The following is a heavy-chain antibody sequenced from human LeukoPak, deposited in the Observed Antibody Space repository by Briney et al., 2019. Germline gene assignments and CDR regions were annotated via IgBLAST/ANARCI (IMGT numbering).Heavy chain of an antibody. D-gene: IGHD2-2*01. J-gene: IGHJ5*02. V-gene: IGHV1-8*01. CDR1: GYTFTSYD. CDR3: ARGKAHCSSTSYYGGWFDP. Sequence: GASVKVSCKASGYTFTSYDINWVRQATGQGLEWMGWMNPNSGNTGYAQKFQGRVTMTRNTSISTAYMELSSLRSEDTAVYYCARGKAHCSSTSYYGGWFDPWGQGTLVTVSS. CDR2: MNPNSGNT.